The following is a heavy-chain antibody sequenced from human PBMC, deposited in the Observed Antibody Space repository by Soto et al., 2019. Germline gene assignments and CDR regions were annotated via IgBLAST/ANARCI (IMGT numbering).Heavy chain of an antibody. V-gene: IGHV3-23*01. Sequence: EVQLLESGGGLVQPGGSLRLSCAASGFTFSNYALTWVRQFPGKGLEWVSTFAGSGGTTYYADSVKGRFTISRDNSKNTLFLHMNSLRVEDTAIYFCARDWTGSTCPCLDVWGQGTTVSVSS. CDR1: GFTFSNYA. CDR3: ARDWTGSTCPCLDV. J-gene: IGHJ6*02. D-gene: IGHD2-8*02. CDR2: FAGSGGTT.